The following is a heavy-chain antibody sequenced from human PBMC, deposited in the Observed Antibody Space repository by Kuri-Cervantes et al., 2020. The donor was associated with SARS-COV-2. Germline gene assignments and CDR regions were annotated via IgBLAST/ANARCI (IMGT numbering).Heavy chain of an antibody. J-gene: IGHJ4*02. Sequence: SETLSLTCIVSGDSISSYYWGWIRQPPGRGLEWIGYIFYSGSTNYNPSLKSRVTISVDTSKNQFSLRLNSVTAADTAVYYCARATSYCGGDCYIFDYWGQGTLVTVSS. D-gene: IGHD2-21*01. CDR3: ARATSYCGGDCYIFDY. CDR2: IFYSGST. V-gene: IGHV4-59*01. CDR1: GDSISSYY.